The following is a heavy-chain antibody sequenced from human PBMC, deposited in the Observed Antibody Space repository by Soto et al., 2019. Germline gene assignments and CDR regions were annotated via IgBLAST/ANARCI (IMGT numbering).Heavy chain of an antibody. V-gene: IGHV3-30-3*01. Sequence: QVQLVESGGGVVQPGRSLRLSCAASGFTFSSYAMHWVRQAPGKGLEWVAVISCDGSNKYYADSVKGRFTISRDNSKNTLYLQMNSLRAEDTAVYYCARTAMVGPYYYYGMDVWGQGTTVTVSS. CDR3: ARTAMVGPYYYYGMDV. D-gene: IGHD5-18*01. CDR1: GFTFSSYA. CDR2: ISCDGSNK. J-gene: IGHJ6*02.